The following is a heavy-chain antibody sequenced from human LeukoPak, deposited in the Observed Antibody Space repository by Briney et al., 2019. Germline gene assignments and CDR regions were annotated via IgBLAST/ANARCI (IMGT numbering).Heavy chain of an antibody. Sequence: PGGSLRLSGVASGFTFSSYGMHWVRQAPGKGLDWVAVISYDETKKYYADSVKGRFTISRDNSKNTLYLQMNSLRVEDTAVYYCAEDHDYVWGSYRYPEYWGQGTLVTVSS. J-gene: IGHJ4*02. CDR1: GFTFSSYG. CDR2: ISYDETKK. D-gene: IGHD3-16*02. V-gene: IGHV3-30*18. CDR3: AEDHDYVWGSYRYPEY.